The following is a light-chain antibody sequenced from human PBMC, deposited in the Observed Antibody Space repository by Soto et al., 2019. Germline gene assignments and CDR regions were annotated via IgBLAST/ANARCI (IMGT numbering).Light chain of an antibody. CDR2: DAS. CDR3: QQYNNWPPWT. J-gene: IGKJ1*01. V-gene: IGKV3-15*01. CDR1: QTVSSS. Sequence: EIVMTQSPATLSVSPGEGATLSCRARQTVSSSLAWYQQKPGQAPRLLIYDASTRATGIPARFSGSGSGTEFTLTISSLQSEDFAVYYCQQYNNWPPWTFGQGTKVEIK.